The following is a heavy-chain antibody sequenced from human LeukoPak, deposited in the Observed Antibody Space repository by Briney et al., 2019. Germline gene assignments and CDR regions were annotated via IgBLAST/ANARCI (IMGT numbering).Heavy chain of an antibody. J-gene: IGHJ5*02. V-gene: IGHV4-34*01. CDR3: ARGVFPGYSSSWYKVGYWFDP. Sequence: SETLSLTCAVYGGSFSGYYWSWIRQPPGKGLEWIGEINHSGSTNYNPFLKSRVTISVDTSKNQFSLKLSSVTAADTAVYYCARGVFPGYSSSWYKVGYWFDPWGQGTLVTVSS. CDR2: INHSGST. CDR1: GGSFSGYY. D-gene: IGHD6-13*01.